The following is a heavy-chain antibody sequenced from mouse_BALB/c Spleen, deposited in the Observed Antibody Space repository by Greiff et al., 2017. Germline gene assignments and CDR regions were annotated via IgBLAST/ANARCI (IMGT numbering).Heavy chain of an antibody. CDR3: ARNFHYYGSSYWYFDV. J-gene: IGHJ1*01. D-gene: IGHD1-1*01. CDR1: GFSLTSYG. CDR2: IWSGGST. V-gene: IGHV2-2*02. Sequence: QVQLKESGPGLVQPSQSLSITCTVSGFSLTSYGVHWVRQSPGKGLEWLGVIWSGGSTDYNAAFISRLSISKDNSKSQVFFKMNSLQANDTAIYYCARNFHYYGSSYWYFDVWGAGTTVTVSS.